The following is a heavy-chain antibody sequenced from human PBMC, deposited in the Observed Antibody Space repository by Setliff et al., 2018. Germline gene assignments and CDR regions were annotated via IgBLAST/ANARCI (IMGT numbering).Heavy chain of an antibody. Sequence: PSETLSLTCAVSGYSISSDYYWGWIRQPPGKGLEWIGSIYASGSTEYNPSLGSRVTISVDTSRNQFSLQLSSVTSADTAIYYCTKGRVGLAARAGYWGQGTLVTVSS. D-gene: IGHD1-26*01. V-gene: IGHV4-38-2*01. CDR3: TKGRVGLAARAGY. CDR2: IYASGST. J-gene: IGHJ4*02. CDR1: GYSISSDYY.